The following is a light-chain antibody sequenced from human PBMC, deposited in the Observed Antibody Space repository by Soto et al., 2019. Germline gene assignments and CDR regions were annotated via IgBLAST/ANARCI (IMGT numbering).Light chain of an antibody. CDR1: QSISSSF. V-gene: IGKV3-20*01. Sequence: EFVLTQSPGKLSLSPGERATLSCRASQSISSSFVACYQQKPGQAPRLLIYGASRRGTGIPDRFSGSGSGTDFTLTISRLEPEDFAVYYCQQYSSSPPLTFGGGTKVEIK. CDR3: QQYSSSPPLT. J-gene: IGKJ4*01. CDR2: GAS.